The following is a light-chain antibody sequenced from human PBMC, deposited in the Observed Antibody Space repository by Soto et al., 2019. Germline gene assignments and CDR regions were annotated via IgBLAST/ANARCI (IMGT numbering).Light chain of an antibody. CDR2: LAS. J-gene: IGKJ4*01. CDR3: QYLNSFPLT. V-gene: IGKV1-9*01. CDR1: QGIRNY. Sequence: IQLTQSPSSLSASVGDRVTITCRASQGIRNYLAWYQQKPGKAPNLLIYLASTLQGGVPSRFSGSGSGTDFSLTISSLQPEDVATYYCQYLNSFPLTFGGGTKVVLK.